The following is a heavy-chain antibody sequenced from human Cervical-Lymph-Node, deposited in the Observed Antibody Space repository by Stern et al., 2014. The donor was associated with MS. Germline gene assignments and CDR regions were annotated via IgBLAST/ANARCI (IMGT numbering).Heavy chain of an antibody. CDR1: GGTFSSSYA. J-gene: IGHJ5*02. CDR3: ARGVVSNRAAATLHNLFDP. Sequence: QVQLVASGAEVKKPGSSVNVSCKASGGTFSSSYAITWMRQAPGQRLEWMGRSIPILGPPNNAQKFQGRGTITADTSTSTAYMELSSLRSEDTAVYYCARGVVSNRAAATLHNLFDPWGQGTLVTVSS. CDR2: SIPILGPP. D-gene: IGHD2-15*01. V-gene: IGHV1-69*09.